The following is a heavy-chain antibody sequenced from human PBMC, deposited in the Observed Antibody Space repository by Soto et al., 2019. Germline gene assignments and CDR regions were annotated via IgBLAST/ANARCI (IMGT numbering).Heavy chain of an antibody. V-gene: IGHV1-69*13. J-gene: IGHJ4*02. D-gene: IGHD6-13*01. Sequence: CSVPVACKASGGTFSSYAISWVRQAPGQGLEWMGGIIPIFGTANYAQKFQGRVTITADESTSTAYMELSSLRSEDTAVNYCARDIKFGAAARTYRDSWGQGTRVTVSS. CDR3: ARDIKFGAAARTYRDS. CDR2: IIPIFGTA. CDR1: GGTFSSYA.